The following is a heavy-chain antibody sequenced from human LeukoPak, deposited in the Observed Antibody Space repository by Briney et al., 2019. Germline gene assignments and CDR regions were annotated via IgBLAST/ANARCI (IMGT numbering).Heavy chain of an antibody. CDR3: ARQRGSPSHGNYYYGMDV. CDR2: IYHSGST. D-gene: IGHD3-10*01. CDR1: GGSISSSNW. J-gene: IGHJ6*02. V-gene: IGHV4-4*02. Sequence: SETLSLTCAVSGGSISSSNWWSWVRQPPGKGLEWIGEIYHSGSTNYNPSLKSRVTISVDKSKNQFSLKLSSVTAADTAVYYCARQRGSPSHGNYYYGMDVWGQGTTVTVSS.